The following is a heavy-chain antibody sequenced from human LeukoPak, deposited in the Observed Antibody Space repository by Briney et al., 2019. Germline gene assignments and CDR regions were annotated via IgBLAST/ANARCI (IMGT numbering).Heavy chain of an antibody. CDR2: IYYSGST. CDR3: ARHWGYSGSYSQFDY. Sequence: SETLSLTCTVSGGSISSYYWSWIRQPPWKGLEWIGYIYYSGSTNYNPSLKSRVTISVDTSKNQFSLKLSSVTAADTAVYYCARHWGYSGSYSQFDYWGRGTLVTVSS. V-gene: IGHV4-59*08. D-gene: IGHD1-26*01. CDR1: GGSISSYY. J-gene: IGHJ4*02.